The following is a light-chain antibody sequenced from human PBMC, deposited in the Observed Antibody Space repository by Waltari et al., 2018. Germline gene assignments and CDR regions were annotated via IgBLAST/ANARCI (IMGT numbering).Light chain of an antibody. CDR2: GNT. CDR3: QSFDNMLSGGVV. V-gene: IGLV1-40*01. Sequence: QSVLTQPPSVSGTPGQRVTISCSGSTSNIGAGHDVHWYQHLPGTAPKLLIYGNTNRPSAVPYRFSGSKSGTSASLAITGLQADDEADYFCQSFDNMLSGGVVFGGGTKLAVL. J-gene: IGLJ2*01. CDR1: TSNIGAGHD.